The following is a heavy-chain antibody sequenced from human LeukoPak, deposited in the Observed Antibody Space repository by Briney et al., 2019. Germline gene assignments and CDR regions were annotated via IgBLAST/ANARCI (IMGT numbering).Heavy chain of an antibody. Sequence: SETLSLTCTVSGGSISSYYWSWIRQPPGKGLEWIGYIYYSGSTNYNPSLKSRVTISVDTSKNQFSLKLSSVTAADTAVYYCARDYYGLNWFDPWGQGTLVTVSS. CDR3: ARDYYGLNWFDP. J-gene: IGHJ5*02. V-gene: IGHV4-59*12. D-gene: IGHD3-10*01. CDR1: GGSISSYY. CDR2: IYYSGST.